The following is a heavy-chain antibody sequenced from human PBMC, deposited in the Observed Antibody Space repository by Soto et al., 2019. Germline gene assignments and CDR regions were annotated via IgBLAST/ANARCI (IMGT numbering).Heavy chain of an antibody. CDR3: AREGAASYSYYYGTDV. J-gene: IGHJ6*02. D-gene: IGHD3-16*01. CDR1: GGSISSGDSY. Sequence: SETLSLTCTVSGGSISSGDSYWSWIRQSPGKGLEWIGYTYHSGSPYYNPSLESRVTISVDTSKNQFSLKLNSVTAADTAVYYCAREGAASYSYYYGTDVWGQGTTVTVS. V-gene: IGHV4-30-4*01. CDR2: TYHSGSP.